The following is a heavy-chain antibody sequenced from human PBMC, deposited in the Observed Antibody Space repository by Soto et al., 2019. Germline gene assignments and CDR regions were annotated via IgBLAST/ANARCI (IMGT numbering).Heavy chain of an antibody. CDR1: GFTVSNNY. J-gene: IGHJ4*02. V-gene: IGHV3-66*01. D-gene: IGHD3-22*01. CDR3: ARDPTDSRTSDY. Sequence: EVQLVESGGGLVQPGGSLRLSCAASGFTVSNNYLSWVRQAPGKGLEWVSVIYSDGRTYYADSVKGRFTISRDNSKNTLYLQMISLRVEGTAVYYCARDPTDSRTSDYWGQGTLVTVSS. CDR2: IYSDGRT.